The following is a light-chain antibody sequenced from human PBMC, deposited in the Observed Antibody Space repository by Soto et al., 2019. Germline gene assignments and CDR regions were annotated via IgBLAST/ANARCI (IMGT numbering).Light chain of an antibody. CDR1: QSVLYSSNNKNY. J-gene: IGKJ3*01. V-gene: IGKV4-1*01. CDR3: QQYYTTPFT. CDR2: WAS. Sequence: DIVVTQSPDSLAVSLCERATINCRSSQSVLYSSNNKNYLAWFQQKPGQSPKLLIYWASTRESGVPDRFSGSGSGTDFTLTISSLQAEDVAVYYCQQYYTTPFTFGPGTKVDIK.